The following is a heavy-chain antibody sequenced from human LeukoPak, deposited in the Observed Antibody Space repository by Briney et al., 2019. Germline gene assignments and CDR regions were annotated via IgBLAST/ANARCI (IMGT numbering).Heavy chain of an antibody. CDR2: FDPEDGET. CDR3: ATSLTVGGAISFDY. D-gene: IGHD3-16*02. J-gene: IGHJ4*02. CDR1: GYTLTELS. Sequence: GASVKVSCKVSGYTLTELSMHWVRQAPGKGLEWMGGFDPEDGETIYAQKFQGRVTMTEDTSTDTACMELSSLRSEDTAVYYCATSLTVGGAISFDYWGQGTLVTVSS. V-gene: IGHV1-24*01.